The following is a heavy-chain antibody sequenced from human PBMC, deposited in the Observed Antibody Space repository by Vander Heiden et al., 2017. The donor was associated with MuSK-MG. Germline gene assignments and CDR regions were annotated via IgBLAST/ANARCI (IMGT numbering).Heavy chain of an antibody. J-gene: IGHJ5*02. D-gene: IGHD4-17*01. Sequence: QVQLQPWGAGPVKPSETMSLTCAVYVGSFSGYHWGWIRQPPGKGLEWIGEINHSGSTNYNPSLKSRVTISVDTSKNQFSLKLSSVTAADTAVYYCASSGDYEGGAYNWFDPWGQGTLVTVSS. V-gene: IGHV4-34*01. CDR3: ASSGDYEGGAYNWFDP. CDR1: VGSFSGYH. CDR2: INHSGST.